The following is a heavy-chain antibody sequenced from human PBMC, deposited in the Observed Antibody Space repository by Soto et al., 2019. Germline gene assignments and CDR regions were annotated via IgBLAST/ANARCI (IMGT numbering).Heavy chain of an antibody. J-gene: IGHJ2*01. V-gene: IGHV3-23*01. CDR3: AKYSGYDYWYFDL. CDR2: ISGSGYNT. Sequence: EVQLLESGGGLVQPGGSLRLSCAASEFTFNNYAMSWVRQAPGKGLEWVSAISGSGYNTYYADSVKGRFTISRDNSKNTLYLQMNSLRAEDTAIYYCAKYSGYDYWYFDLWGRGTLVTVSS. CDR1: EFTFNNYA. D-gene: IGHD5-12*01.